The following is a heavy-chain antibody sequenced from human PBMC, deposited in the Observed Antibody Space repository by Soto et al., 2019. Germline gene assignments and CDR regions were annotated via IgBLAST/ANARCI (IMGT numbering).Heavy chain of an antibody. CDR1: GYTFTTYD. V-gene: IGHV1-8*01. CDR2: MDPSSGSA. D-gene: IGHD3-22*01. CDR3: TRGPGKYPRGFYLTD. J-gene: IGHJ4*02. Sequence: QVQLVQSGAEVKKPGASVKVSCKASGYTFTTYDINWVRQATGQGLEWMGWMDPSSGSAGYAQKFQGRVIMTRNTSINSAYLELSSLRSEDTAVYYCTRGPGKYPRGFYLTDWGQGAQFTVSS.